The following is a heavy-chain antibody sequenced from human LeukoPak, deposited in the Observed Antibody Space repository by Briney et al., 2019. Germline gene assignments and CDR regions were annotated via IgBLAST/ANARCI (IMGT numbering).Heavy chain of an antibody. CDR3: ARDGSFGELFGGFDP. J-gene: IGHJ5*02. CDR2: INTNTGNP. D-gene: IGHD3-10*01. CDR1: GYTFTSYA. Sequence: ASVKVSCKASGYTFTSYAMNWVRQAPGQGLEWMGWINTNTGNPTYAQGFTGRFVFSLDTSVSTAYLQISSLKAEDTAVYYCARDGSFGELFGGFDPWGQGTLVTVSS. V-gene: IGHV7-4-1*02.